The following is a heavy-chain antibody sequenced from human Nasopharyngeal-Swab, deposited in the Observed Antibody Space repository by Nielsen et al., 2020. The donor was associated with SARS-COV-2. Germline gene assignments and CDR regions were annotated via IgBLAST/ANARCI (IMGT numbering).Heavy chain of an antibody. CDR1: GGSISSGDYY. D-gene: IGHD3-22*01. CDR3: ARGTRGYSLYWYFDL. J-gene: IGHJ2*01. Sequence: SETLSLTCTVSGGSISSGDYYWSWIRQPPGKGLEWIGYIYYSGSTYYNPSLKSRVTISVDTSKNQFSLKLSSVTAADTAVYYCARGTRGYSLYWYFDLWGRGTLVTVSS. V-gene: IGHV4-30-4*02. CDR2: IYYSGST.